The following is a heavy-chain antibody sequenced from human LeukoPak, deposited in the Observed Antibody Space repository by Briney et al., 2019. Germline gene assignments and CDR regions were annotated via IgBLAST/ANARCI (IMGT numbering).Heavy chain of an antibody. CDR3: TTAAPYYYDGSGYYL. CDR2: IKQDGSEK. CDR1: GFTFSSYW. J-gene: IGHJ4*02. Sequence: GGSLRLSCAASGFTFSSYWMSWVCQAPGKGLEWVANIKQDGSEKYYVDSVKGRFTISRDNAKNPLYLQMNSLRAEDTAVYYCTTAAPYYYDGSGYYLWGQGTLVTVSS. V-gene: IGHV3-7*03. D-gene: IGHD3-22*01.